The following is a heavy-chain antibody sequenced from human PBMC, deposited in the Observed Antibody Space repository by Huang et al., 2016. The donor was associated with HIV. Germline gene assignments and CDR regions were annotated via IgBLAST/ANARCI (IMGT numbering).Heavy chain of an antibody. CDR1: GYNFNTYW. Sequence: DVQLVQSGAEVKKPGESLKISCKGSGYNFNTYWIAWVRQMPGRGLAGMGMIYPGDSDVRYNQSFQGQVTLSGDKSISTAFLQWSSLKASDTAMYYCARHERYCTGDTCSLLYWGQGTPVTVSS. CDR3: ARHERYCTGDTCSLLY. D-gene: IGHD2-8*02. V-gene: IGHV5-51*01. CDR2: IYPGDSDV. J-gene: IGHJ4*02.